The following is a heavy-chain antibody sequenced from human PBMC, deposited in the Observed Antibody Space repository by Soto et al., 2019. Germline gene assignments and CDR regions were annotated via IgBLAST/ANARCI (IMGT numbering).Heavy chain of an antibody. CDR3: ARYSGSYSRGLDY. CDR1: GFTFSDHY. Sequence: GGSLRLSCAAPGFTFSDHYMEWVRQAPGKGLEWVGRIRNKANRYSTEYAASVQGRFTISRDDSMNSLYLQMNSLKTEDTAVFYCARYSGSYSRGLDYWGQGTPVTVSS. D-gene: IGHD1-26*01. CDR2: IRNKANRYST. J-gene: IGHJ4*02. V-gene: IGHV3-72*01.